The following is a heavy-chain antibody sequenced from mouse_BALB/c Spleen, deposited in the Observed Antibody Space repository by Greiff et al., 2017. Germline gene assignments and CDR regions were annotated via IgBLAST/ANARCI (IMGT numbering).Heavy chain of an antibody. CDR2: ISSGSSTI. CDR3: ARSNYGNPGYFDY. CDR1: GFTFSSFG. J-gene: IGHJ2*01. V-gene: IGHV5-17*02. Sequence: EVMLVESGGGLVQPGGSRKLSCAASGFTFSSFGMHWVRQAPEKGLEWVAYISSGSSTIYYADTVKGRFTISRDNPKNTLFLQMTSLRSEDTAMYYCARSNYGNPGYFDYWGQGTTLTVSS. D-gene: IGHD2-1*01.